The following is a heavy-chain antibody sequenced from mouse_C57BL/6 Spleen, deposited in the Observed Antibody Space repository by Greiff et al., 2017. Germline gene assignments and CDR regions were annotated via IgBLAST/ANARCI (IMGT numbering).Heavy chain of an antibody. V-gene: IGHV1-15*01. CDR2: IDPETGGT. D-gene: IGHD2-4*01. J-gene: IGHJ4*01. CDR1: GYTFTDYE. Sequence: QVHVKQSGAELVRPGASVTLSCKASGYTFTDYEMHWVKQTPVHGLEWIGAIDPETGGTAYNQNVKGKAILTADKSSSTAYMELLSLTSEDSAVYYCTAPIYYDYDGYYAMDYWGQGTSVTVSS. CDR3: TAPIYYDYDGYYAMDY.